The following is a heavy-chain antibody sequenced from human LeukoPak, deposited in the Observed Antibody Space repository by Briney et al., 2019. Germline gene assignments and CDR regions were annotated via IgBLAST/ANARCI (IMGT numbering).Heavy chain of an antibody. D-gene: IGHD3-3*01. CDR2: SSGSGTHT. CDR3: ARDTSYYMDV. Sequence: GGSLRLSCAASGFIFKNYAMAWVRQPPGKGLEWVSVSSGSGTHTYYAASVKGRFTISRDNSKNTLYLQMNSLRAEDTAVYYCARDTSYYMDVWGKGTTVTVSS. V-gene: IGHV3-23*01. J-gene: IGHJ6*03. CDR1: GFIFKNYA.